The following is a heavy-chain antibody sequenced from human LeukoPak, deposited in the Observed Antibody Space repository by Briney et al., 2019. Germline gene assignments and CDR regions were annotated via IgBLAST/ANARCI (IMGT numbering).Heavy chain of an antibody. Sequence: ASVKVSCKVSGYTLTELSMHWVRQAPGKGLEWMGGFDPEDGETIYAQKFQGRVTMTEDTSTDTAYMELSSLRSEDTAVYYCATETLVWGSYRSFDYWGQGTLVTVSS. D-gene: IGHD3-16*02. J-gene: IGHJ4*02. CDR2: FDPEDGET. CDR1: GYTLTELS. CDR3: ATETLVWGSYRSFDY. V-gene: IGHV1-24*01.